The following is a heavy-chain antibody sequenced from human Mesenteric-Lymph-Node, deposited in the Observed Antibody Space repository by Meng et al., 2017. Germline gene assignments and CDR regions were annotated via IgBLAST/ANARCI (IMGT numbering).Heavy chain of an antibody. Sequence: ASVKVSCKASGYTFTDYYMHWVRQAPGQGLEWMGRINLNSGATNYAQKLQGRVTMTTDTSTSTAYMELRSLRSDDTAVYYCARFSGYDSYYGMDVWGQGTTVTVSS. J-gene: IGHJ6*02. D-gene: IGHD5-12*01. CDR1: GYTFTDYY. V-gene: IGHV1-2*06. CDR2: INLNSGAT. CDR3: ARFSGYDSYYGMDV.